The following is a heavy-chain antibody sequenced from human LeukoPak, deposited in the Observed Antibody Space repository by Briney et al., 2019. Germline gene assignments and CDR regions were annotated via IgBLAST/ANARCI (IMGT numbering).Heavy chain of an antibody. J-gene: IGHJ4*02. CDR1: GFTFSGYS. V-gene: IGHV3-23*01. CDR2: ISGSGGNT. Sequence: GGSLRLSCAASGFTFSGYSMNWVRQAPGKGLEWVSAISGSGGNTYYADSVKGRFTISRDNSKNTLYLQMNSLRAEDTAVYYCAKDRALPAAKYYFVYWGQGTLVTVSS. CDR3: AKDRALPAAKYYFVY. D-gene: IGHD2-2*01.